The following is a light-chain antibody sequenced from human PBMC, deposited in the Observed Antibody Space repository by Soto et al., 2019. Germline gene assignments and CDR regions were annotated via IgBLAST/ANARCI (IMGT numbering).Light chain of an antibody. CDR2: DAS. J-gene: IGKJ5*01. Sequence: EIVLTQSPATLSLSPGERVTLSCRTSQSVSKYFVWYQQKPCRAPRLLIYDASSRATGIPARFIGSGSGTDFTLTISSLEPEDFAIYYCQQRSNWPITFGQGTRLEIK. V-gene: IGKV3-11*01. CDR1: QSVSKY. CDR3: QQRSNWPIT.